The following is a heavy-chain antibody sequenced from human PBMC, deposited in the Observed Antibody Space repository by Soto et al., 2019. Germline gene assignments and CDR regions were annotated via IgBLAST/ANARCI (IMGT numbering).Heavy chain of an antibody. J-gene: IGHJ4*02. CDR2: IYYSGST. Sequence: QVQLQESGPGLVKPSETLSLTCTVSGGSISSYYWSWIRQPPGKGLEWIGYIYYSGSTNYNPSLKSRVTTAVDTSKNQFSLKLSSVTAADTAVYYCARSDYGDFPDYWGQGTLVTVSS. V-gene: IGHV4-59*08. CDR1: GGSISSYY. D-gene: IGHD4-17*01. CDR3: ARSDYGDFPDY.